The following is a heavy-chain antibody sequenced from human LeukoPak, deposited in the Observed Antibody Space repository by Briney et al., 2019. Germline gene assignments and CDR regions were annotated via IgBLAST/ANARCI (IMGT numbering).Heavy chain of an antibody. D-gene: IGHD3-10*01. CDR2: IYYSGST. CDR3: ARQPLWFGELSGFDY. Sequence: SGTLSLTCTVSGGSSCTYYWSWSRQPPGKGVVWSRYIYYSGSTNYNPSLKSRVTISVDTSKNQSSLQLSSVHAADTAVYYCARQPLWFGELSGFDYWGQGTLVTVSS. CDR1: GGSSCTYY. V-gene: IGHV4-59*08. J-gene: IGHJ4*02.